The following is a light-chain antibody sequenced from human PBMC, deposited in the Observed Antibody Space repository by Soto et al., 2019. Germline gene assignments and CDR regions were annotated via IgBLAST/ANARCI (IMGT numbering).Light chain of an antibody. CDR3: QQYNRRPLT. V-gene: IGKV3-15*01. CDR1: QSVSSN. J-gene: IGKJ4*01. Sequence: EIVMTQSPATLSVSPGERATLSCRASQSVSSNLAWYQQKPGQAPRLLIYGVSTRATGIPVRFSGSGSGTEFTLTISSLQSEDFAVYYYQQYNRRPLTFGGGTEVEI. CDR2: GVS.